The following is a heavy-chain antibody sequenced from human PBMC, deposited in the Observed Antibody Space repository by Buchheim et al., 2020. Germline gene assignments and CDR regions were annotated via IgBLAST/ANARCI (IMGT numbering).Heavy chain of an antibody. Sequence: QVQLVQSGGGSVKPEGSLRLSCVASGFIFSDYYMAWIRQAPGKGLEWISYISSSGGTLDYADSVKGRFTISRDNAKHSLFLQMNSLRAEDTAIYYCARDRASHWFDYWGQGTL. CDR2: ISSSGGTL. D-gene: IGHD1-1*01. J-gene: IGHJ4*02. CDR1: GFIFSDYY. V-gene: IGHV3-11*01. CDR3: ARDRASHWFDY.